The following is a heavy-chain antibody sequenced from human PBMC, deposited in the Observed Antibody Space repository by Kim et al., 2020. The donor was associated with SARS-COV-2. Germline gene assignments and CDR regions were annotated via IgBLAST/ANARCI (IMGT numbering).Heavy chain of an antibody. D-gene: IGHD4-17*01. CDR2: I. J-gene: IGHJ4*02. CDR3: AKTTVTKHFDY. Sequence: IGYEDSGKGRFTISSDNAKNSLYLQMNSLRAEDTALYYCAKTTVTKHFDYWGQGTLVTVSS. V-gene: IGHV3-9*01.